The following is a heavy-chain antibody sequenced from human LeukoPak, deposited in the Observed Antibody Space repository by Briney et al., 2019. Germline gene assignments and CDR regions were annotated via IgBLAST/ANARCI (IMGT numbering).Heavy chain of an antibody. CDR1: GGSISNYY. D-gene: IGHD2/OR15-2a*01. CDR2: ISHSGST. CDR3: AGHHPRNTVDF. Sequence: KPSETLPLTCTVSGGSISNYYWSWIRQPPGKGLEWIGYISHSGSTNYSPSLKSRVTISLDTSKNQFSLKLSSVTAADTAVYYCAGHHPRNTVDFWGQGTLVTVSS. J-gene: IGHJ4*02. V-gene: IGHV4-59*08.